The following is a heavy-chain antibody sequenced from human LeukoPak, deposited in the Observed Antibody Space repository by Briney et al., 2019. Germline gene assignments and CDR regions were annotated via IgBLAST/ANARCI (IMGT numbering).Heavy chain of an antibody. CDR1: GFTVSSNH. Sequence: GGSLRLSCAASGFTVSSNHMSWVRQAPGKGLEWVSVIYSGGTTYYADSVKGRFTISRDNSKSTLYLQMNSLRAEDTAVYYCATLGPTEYFVYWAREPWSPSPQ. CDR3: ATLGPTEYFVY. J-gene: IGHJ4*02. D-gene: IGHD4-11*01. CDR2: IYSGGTT. V-gene: IGHV3-53*01.